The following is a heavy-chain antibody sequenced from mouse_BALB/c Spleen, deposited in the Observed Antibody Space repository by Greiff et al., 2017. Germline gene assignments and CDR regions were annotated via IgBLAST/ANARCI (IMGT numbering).Heavy chain of an antibody. CDR2: ISSGGSYT. J-gene: IGHJ4*01. D-gene: IGHD2-1*01. CDR1: GFTFSSYG. CDR3: ARREGNYNAMDY. Sequence: EVMLVESGGDLVKPGGSLKLSCAASGFTFSSYGMSWVRQTPDKRLEWVATISSGGSYTYYPDSVKGRFTISRDNAKNTLYLQMSCLKSEDTAMYYCARREGNYNAMDYWGQGTSVTVSS. V-gene: IGHV5-6*02.